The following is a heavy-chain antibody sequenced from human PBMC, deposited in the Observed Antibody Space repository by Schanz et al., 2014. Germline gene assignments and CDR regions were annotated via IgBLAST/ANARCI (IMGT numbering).Heavy chain of an antibody. J-gene: IGHJ4*02. CDR3: ATDSSSWYYFDY. CDR1: GFTFNNYG. Sequence: VQLVESGGGVVRPGRSLRLSCAASGFTFNNYGMHWVRQAPGKGLEYISSISPSSNSIYYADSVKGRFTISRDNSKNTLYLQMNSLRAEDTAVYYCATDSSSWYYFDYWGQGTLVTVSS. D-gene: IGHD6-13*01. CDR2: ISPSSNSI. V-gene: IGHV3-21*01.